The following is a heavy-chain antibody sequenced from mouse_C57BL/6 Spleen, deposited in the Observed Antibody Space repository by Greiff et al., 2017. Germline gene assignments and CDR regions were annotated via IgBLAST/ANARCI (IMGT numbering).Heavy chain of an antibody. CDR2: IDPETGGT. CDR1: GYTFTDYE. D-gene: IGHD1-1*01. CDR3: TNIITTVVAVDY. J-gene: IGHJ2*01. V-gene: IGHV1-15*01. Sequence: VQLQESGAELVRPGASVTLSCKASGYTFTDYEMHWVKQTPVHGLEWIGAIDPETGGTAYNQKFKGTAILTADKSSSTAYMALRSLTSEDSAVDSCTNIITTVVAVDYWGQGTTLTVSS.